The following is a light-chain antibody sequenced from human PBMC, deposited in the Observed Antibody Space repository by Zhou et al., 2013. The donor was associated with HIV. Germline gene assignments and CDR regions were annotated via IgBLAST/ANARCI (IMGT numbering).Light chain of an antibody. CDR1: QDIRSA. V-gene: IGKV1-39*01. CDR2: DAS. Sequence: DIQMTQSPSTLSASVGDRVTITCRASQDIRSALAWYQQRPGKPPKLLIFDASSLQYGVPSRFSGGGSGAHFTLTITSLQPEDFATYYCQQSYSNPITFGQGTRLEIK. CDR3: QQSYSNPIT. J-gene: IGKJ5*01.